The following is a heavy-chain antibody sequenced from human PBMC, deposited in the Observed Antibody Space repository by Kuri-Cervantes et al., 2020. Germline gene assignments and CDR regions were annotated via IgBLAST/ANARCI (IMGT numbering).Heavy chain of an antibody. CDR3: AREYYYYMDN. CDR2: IYYSGST. Sequence: SETLSLTCTVSGGSVSSYYWTWIRQPPGKGLEWIGYIYYSGSTNCNPSLKSQVTMSVDTSKNQFSLKLSSVTAADTAVYYCAREYYYYMDNWGKGTTVTVSS. V-gene: IGHV4-59*02. CDR1: GGSVSSYY. J-gene: IGHJ6*03.